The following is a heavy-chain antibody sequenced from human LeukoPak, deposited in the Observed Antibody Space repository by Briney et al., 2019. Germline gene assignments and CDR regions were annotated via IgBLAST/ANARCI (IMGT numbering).Heavy chain of an antibody. CDR3: ARNQNSDAGGYYYYFDF. CDR1: GDSISXXXXX. J-gene: IGHJ4*02. Sequence: XVSGDSISXXXXXWSXXRQPXXXGXXXXXYIXPNGNTFYNPSLQSRVSTSVDRSKNQFSLKLSSVTAADTAVYYCARNQNSDAGGYYYYFDFWGQGMLVTVSS. CDR2: IXPNGNT. V-gene: IGHV4-30-2*01. D-gene: IGHD3-22*01.